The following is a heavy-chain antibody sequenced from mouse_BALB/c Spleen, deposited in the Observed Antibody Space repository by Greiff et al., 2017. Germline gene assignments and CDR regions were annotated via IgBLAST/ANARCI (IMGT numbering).Heavy chain of an antibody. V-gene: IGHV1-14*01. D-gene: IGHD2-3*01. CDR2: INPYNDGT. CDR1: GYTFTSYV. J-gene: IGHJ4*01. CDR3: ARGDIGYDGYYPGAMDY. Sequence: VQLQQSGPELVKPGASVKMSCKASGYTFTSYVMHWVKQKPGQGLEWIGYINPYNDGTKYNEKFKGKATLTSDKSSSTAYMELSSLTSEDSAVYYCARGDIGYDGYYPGAMDYWGQGTSVTVSS.